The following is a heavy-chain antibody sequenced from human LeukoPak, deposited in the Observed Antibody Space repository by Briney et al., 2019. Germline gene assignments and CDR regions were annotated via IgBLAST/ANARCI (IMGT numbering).Heavy chain of an antibody. V-gene: IGHV1-18*01. CDR3: ARWGRSAVAGYYFDY. CDR1: GYTFTTYG. Sequence: ASVKVSCKASGYTFTTYGISWVRQAPGQGLEWMGWSSPYNGNTNYAQKLRGRVTMTTDTSTSTAYMELRSLRSDDTAVYYCARWGRSAVAGYYFDYWGQGTLVTVSS. J-gene: IGHJ4*02. D-gene: IGHD6-19*01. CDR2: SSPYNGNT.